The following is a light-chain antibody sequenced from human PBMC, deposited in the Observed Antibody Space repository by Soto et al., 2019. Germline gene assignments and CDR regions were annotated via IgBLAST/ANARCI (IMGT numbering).Light chain of an antibody. J-gene: IGLJ1*01. V-gene: IGLV2-8*01. CDR3: CSYAGSYTYV. Sequence: QSVLSQPPSASGSPGQSVTISCTGTSSDVGAYDYVSWYQQHPGKAPKLMIYEVAKRPSGVPDRFSGSKSGYTASLTVSGLQAEDEADYYCCSYAGSYTYVFGTGTKVTVL. CDR2: EVA. CDR1: SSDVGAYDY.